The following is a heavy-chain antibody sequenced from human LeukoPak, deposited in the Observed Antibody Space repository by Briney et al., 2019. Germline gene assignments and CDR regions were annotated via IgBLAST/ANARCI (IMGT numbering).Heavy chain of an antibody. D-gene: IGHD5-24*01. CDR1: GFTFSSYW. J-gene: IGHJ4*02. Sequence: GGSLRLSCVASGFTFSSYWMHWVRQAPGKGLVWVSHINSDGSSTTYADSVKGRFTISRDNAKNTLYLQMNSLRAEDTAVYYCARDGQAAITFDYWGQGILVTVSS. CDR2: INSDGSST. V-gene: IGHV3-74*01. CDR3: ARDGQAAITFDY.